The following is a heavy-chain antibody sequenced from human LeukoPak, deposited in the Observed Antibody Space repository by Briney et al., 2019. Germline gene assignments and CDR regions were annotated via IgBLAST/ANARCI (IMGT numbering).Heavy chain of an antibody. Sequence: GGSLRLSCAASGFTFSSYSMNWVRQAPGKGLEWVSYISSNSRYIYYADSVKGRSTISRDNAKNSLYLQMNSLRTEDAAVYYCARDLDGYNYGDAFDIWGQGTMVTVSS. CDR1: GFTFSSYS. CDR2: ISSNSRYI. CDR3: ARDLDGYNYGDAFDI. D-gene: IGHD5-24*01. V-gene: IGHV3-21*01. J-gene: IGHJ3*02.